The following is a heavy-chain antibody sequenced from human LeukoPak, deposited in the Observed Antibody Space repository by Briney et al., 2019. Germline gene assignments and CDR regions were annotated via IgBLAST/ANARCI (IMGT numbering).Heavy chain of an antibody. D-gene: IGHD3-16*02. CDR3: AHRQSLRFDY. Sequence: SRPTLVKPTQTLTLTCTVSGFSLSTTGVGVGWIRQPPGKALEWLALIFWDDDKRYSPSLKSRLTITKDTSKNQVVLKMTNMDPEDTATYYCAHRQSLRFDYWGQGTLVTVSS. V-gene: IGHV2-5*02. CDR1: GFSLSTTGVG. J-gene: IGHJ4*02. CDR2: IFWDDDK.